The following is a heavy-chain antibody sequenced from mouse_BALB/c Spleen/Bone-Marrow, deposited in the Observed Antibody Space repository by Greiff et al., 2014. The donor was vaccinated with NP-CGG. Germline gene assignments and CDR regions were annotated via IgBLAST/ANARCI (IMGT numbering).Heavy chain of an antibody. J-gene: IGHJ3*01. Sequence: EVQLQQSGPEQVKPGASVKISCKASGYTFTDHNMHWVKQSHGKSLEWIGYIYPYNGGTAYNQKFKSKATLTVYNSSSTAYMELRSLTSEDSAVYYCSSPYGNYGAWFAYWGQGTLVTVSA. V-gene: IGHV1S29*02. D-gene: IGHD2-1*01. CDR3: SSPYGNYGAWFAY. CDR1: GYTFTDHN. CDR2: IYPYNGGT.